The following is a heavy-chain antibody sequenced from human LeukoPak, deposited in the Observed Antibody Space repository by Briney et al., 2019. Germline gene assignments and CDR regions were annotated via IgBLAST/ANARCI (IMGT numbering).Heavy chain of an antibody. Sequence: PSETLSLTCTVSGGSISSYYWSWIRQPPGKGLEWIGYIYYSGSTNSNPSLKSRVTISVDTSKNQFSLKLSSVTAADTAVYYCARDGHIVATSPFDYWGQGTLVTVSS. CDR3: ARDGHIVATSPFDY. J-gene: IGHJ4*02. D-gene: IGHD5-12*01. CDR2: IYYSGST. V-gene: IGHV4-59*12. CDR1: GGSISSYY.